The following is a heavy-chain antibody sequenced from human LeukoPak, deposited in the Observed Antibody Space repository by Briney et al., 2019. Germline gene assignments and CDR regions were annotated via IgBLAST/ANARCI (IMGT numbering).Heavy chain of an antibody. Sequence: SETLSLTCAVYGGSFSRYYWSWIRQSPGKGLEWIAEIDHRGDTNYNPSVKSRVTISVDTSKNQFSLKMRSLSAADTALYYCARGATISETGYFDFWGQRTLVTVSS. CDR2: IDHRGDT. V-gene: IGHV4-34*01. CDR3: ARGATISETGYFDF. J-gene: IGHJ4*03. D-gene: IGHD5-24*01. CDR1: GGSFSRYY.